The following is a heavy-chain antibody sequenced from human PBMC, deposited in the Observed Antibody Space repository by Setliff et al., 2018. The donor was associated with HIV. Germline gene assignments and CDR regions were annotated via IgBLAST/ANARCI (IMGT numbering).Heavy chain of an antibody. J-gene: IGHJ4*02. Sequence: SETLSLTCTVSGGSISSSSYYWGWIRRPPGKGLEWIGSIYYSGSTYYNPSLKSRVTISVDTSKNQFSLKLSSVTAADTAVYYCATRFSDDSSGYYYSRWGQGTLVTVSS. CDR3: ATRFSDDSSGYYYSR. CDR1: GGSISSSSYY. V-gene: IGHV4-39*01. D-gene: IGHD3-22*01. CDR2: IYYSGST.